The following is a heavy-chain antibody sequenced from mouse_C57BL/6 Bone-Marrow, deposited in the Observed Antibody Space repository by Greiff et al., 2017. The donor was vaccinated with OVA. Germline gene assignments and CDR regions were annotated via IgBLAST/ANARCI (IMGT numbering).Heavy chain of an antibody. CDR3: ARFITTVVSMDY. CDR1: GYTFTSYG. D-gene: IGHD1-1*01. J-gene: IGHJ4*01. Sequence: QVQLKQSGAELARPGASVKLSCKASGYTFTSYGISWVKQRTGQGLEWIGEIYPSSGNTYYNEKFKGKATLTADQSSSTAYMELRSLTSEDSAVYVCARFITTVVSMDYWGQGTSVTVSS. CDR2: IYPSSGNT. V-gene: IGHV1-81*01.